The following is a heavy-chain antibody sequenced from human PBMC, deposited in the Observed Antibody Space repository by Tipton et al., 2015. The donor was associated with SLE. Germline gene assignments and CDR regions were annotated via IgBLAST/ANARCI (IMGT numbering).Heavy chain of an antibody. V-gene: IGHV4-34*01. Sequence: TLSLTCAVYGGSLSGYYWCWIRQSPGKGLEWIDDINHVGRTNYNPSLRSRATISIDTSKNQFSLKLTSVTAADTAVYYCARSPVDYWNGYSAWGQGTLVTVSS. D-gene: IGHD3-3*01. CDR2: INHVGRT. J-gene: IGHJ4*02. CDR3: ARSPVDYWNGYSA. CDR1: GGSLSGYY.